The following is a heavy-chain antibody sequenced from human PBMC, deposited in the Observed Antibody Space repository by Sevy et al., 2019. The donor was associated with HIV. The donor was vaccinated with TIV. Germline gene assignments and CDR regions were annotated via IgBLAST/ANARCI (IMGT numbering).Heavy chain of an antibody. V-gene: IGHV3-23*01. CDR3: AKVGPGYSSSWYLRYSPALGEYFQH. CDR1: GFTFSSYA. D-gene: IGHD6-13*01. CDR2: ISGSGGST. Sequence: GGSLRLSCAASGFTFSSYAMSWVRQAPGKGLEWVSAISGSGGSTYYADSVKGRFTISRDNSKNTLYLQMNSLRAEDTAVYYCAKVGPGYSSSWYLRYSPALGEYFQHWGQGTLVTVSS. J-gene: IGHJ1*01.